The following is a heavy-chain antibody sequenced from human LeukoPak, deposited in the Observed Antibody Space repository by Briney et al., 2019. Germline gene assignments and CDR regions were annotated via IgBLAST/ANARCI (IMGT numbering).Heavy chain of an antibody. V-gene: IGHV1-18*01. CDR1: GYTFSSYG. J-gene: IGHJ4*02. CDR3: ARSIVATDTGYSSGWYSW. Sequence: VASVKVSCKTSGYTFSSYGISWVRQAPGQGLEWMGWISTYNGNTDYPQKHQGRVTMTTDTSTSTAYMELRSLRSDDTAVYYCARSIVATDTGYSSGWYSWWGQGTLVTVSS. CDR2: ISTYNGNT. D-gene: IGHD6-19*01.